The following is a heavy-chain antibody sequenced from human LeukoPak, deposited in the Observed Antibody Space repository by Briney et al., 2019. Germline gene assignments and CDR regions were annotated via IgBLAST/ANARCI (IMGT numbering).Heavy chain of an antibody. CDR2: IYYNGGA. V-gene: IGHV4-59*01. J-gene: IGHJ5*02. CDR3: VRDPKRSGWFDP. Sequence: SETLPLTCNVSGDSISNYYWSWIRQPPGKGLEWIGHIYYNGGANYNPSLKSRATIAIDTSKNQFSLKLSSVTAADTAVYYCVRDPKRSGWFDPWGQGTLVTVSS. CDR1: GDSISNYY. D-gene: IGHD5-24*01.